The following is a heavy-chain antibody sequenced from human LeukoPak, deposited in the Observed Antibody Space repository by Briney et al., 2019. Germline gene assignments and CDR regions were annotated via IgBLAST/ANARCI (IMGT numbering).Heavy chain of an antibody. D-gene: IGHD6-19*01. CDR1: GFSFSSYS. V-gene: IGHV3-21*04. Sequence: GGSLRLSCAASGFSFSSYSMNWVRQAPGKGLEWVSSISSGSSYIYYADSAKGRFTISRDNSKNTLYLQMSSLRAEDTAVYYCARSSSGWYQFDYWGQGTLVTVSS. CDR3: ARSSSGWYQFDY. CDR2: ISSGSSYI. J-gene: IGHJ4*02.